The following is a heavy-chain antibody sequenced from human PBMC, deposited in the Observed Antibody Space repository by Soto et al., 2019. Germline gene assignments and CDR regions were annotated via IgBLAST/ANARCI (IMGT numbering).Heavy chain of an antibody. CDR1: GFTFSSYA. CDR3: ARDGGNPDILVVVGLFFFDY. Sequence: GGSLRLSCAASGFTFSSYAMHWVRQAPGKGLEWVAVISYDGSNKYYADSVKGRFTISRDNSKNTLYLQMNSLRAEDTAVYYWARDGGNPDILVVVGLFFFDYWGQGTLVTVSS. CDR2: ISYDGSNK. D-gene: IGHD2-15*01. J-gene: IGHJ4*02. V-gene: IGHV3-30-3*01.